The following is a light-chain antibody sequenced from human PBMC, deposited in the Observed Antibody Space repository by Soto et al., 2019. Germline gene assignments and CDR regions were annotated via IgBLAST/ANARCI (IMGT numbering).Light chain of an antibody. CDR1: QSVSSSY. J-gene: IGKJ1*01. CDR3: QQYGSSPPQT. V-gene: IGKV3-20*01. Sequence: EIVMTQSPGTLSLSPGERATLSCRASQSVSSSYLAWYQQKPGQAPRLLIYGASNRATGIPDRFSGSGSGKDFTLTISRLEPEDFAVYYCQQYGSSPPQTFGQGTKVEIK. CDR2: GAS.